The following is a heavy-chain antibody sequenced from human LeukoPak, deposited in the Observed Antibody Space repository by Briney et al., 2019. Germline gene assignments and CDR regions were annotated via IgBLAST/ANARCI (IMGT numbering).Heavy chain of an antibody. J-gene: IGHJ5*01. CDR3: ARHLSKQQLVTRWFDS. V-gene: IGHV4-34*01. CDR2: INHSGST. D-gene: IGHD6-13*01. CDR1: GGSFSGYY. Sequence: PSETLSLTCAVYGGSFSGYYWSWIRQPPGKGLEWIGEINHSGSTNYNPSIKSRVTLSVATSKNQFSLKLSSVTDATTAVYSSARHLSKQQLVTRWFDSWGQGTLVTVSS.